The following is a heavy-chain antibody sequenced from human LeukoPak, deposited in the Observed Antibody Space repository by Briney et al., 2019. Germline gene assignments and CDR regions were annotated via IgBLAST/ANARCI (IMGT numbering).Heavy chain of an antibody. CDR2: IYYSGST. D-gene: IGHD3-9*01. Sequence: SETLSLTCTVSGGSISSGDYYWRWIRQPPGKGLEWIGYIYYSGSTYYNPSLKSRVTISVDTSKNQFSLKLSSVTAADTAVYYCARAGPPYDILTGYETYYFDYWGQGTLVTVSS. J-gene: IGHJ4*02. V-gene: IGHV4-30-4*01. CDR1: GGSISSGDYY. CDR3: ARAGPPYDILTGYETYYFDY.